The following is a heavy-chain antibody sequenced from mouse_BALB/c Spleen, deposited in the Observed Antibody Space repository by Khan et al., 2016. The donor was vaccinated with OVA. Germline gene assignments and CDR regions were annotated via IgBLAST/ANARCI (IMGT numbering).Heavy chain of an antibody. D-gene: IGHD1-1*01. CDR2: IYPGDNST. J-gene: IGHJ2*01. Sequence: QVQLQQSGPELVKPGASVKMSCKASGYTFTDFVINWMKQRTGQGLEWIGQIYPGDNSTYYNEKFKGRATLTADKSSNTAYMHLSSLTSEDSAVFFCSRSGYGSVVYWGQGTTVTVSS. CDR1: GYTFTDFV. V-gene: IGHV1-77*01. CDR3: SRSGYGSVVY.